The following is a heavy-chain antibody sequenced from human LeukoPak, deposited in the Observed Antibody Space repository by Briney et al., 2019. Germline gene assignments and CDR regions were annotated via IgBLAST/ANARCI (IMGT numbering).Heavy chain of an antibody. D-gene: IGHD3-9*01. Sequence: GRSLRLSCAASGFTFDDYAMHWVRQAPGKGLEGVSGISWNSGSIGYADSVKGRFTISRDNAKNSLYLQMNSLRAEDTALYYCARSDYDILNGPDYWGQGTLVTVSS. CDR1: GFTFDDYA. J-gene: IGHJ4*02. CDR3: ARSDYDILNGPDY. CDR2: ISWNSGSI. V-gene: IGHV3-9*01.